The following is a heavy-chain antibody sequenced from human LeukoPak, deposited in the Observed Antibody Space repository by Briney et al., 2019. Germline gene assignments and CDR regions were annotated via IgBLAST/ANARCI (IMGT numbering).Heavy chain of an antibody. V-gene: IGHV4-59*01. D-gene: IGHD6-13*01. CDR3: ARRENPGIAAAYWYFDL. CDR2: IYYSGST. CDR1: GDSISSYY. J-gene: IGHJ2*01. Sequence: SETLSLTCTVSGDSISSYYWSWIRQPPGKGLEWIGYIYYSGSTDYNPSLKSRVTISVDTSKNQFSLNLSSVTAADTAVYYCARRENPGIAAAYWYFDLWGRGTLVTVSS.